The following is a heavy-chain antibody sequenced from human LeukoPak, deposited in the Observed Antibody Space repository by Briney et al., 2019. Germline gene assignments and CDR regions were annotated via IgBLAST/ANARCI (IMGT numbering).Heavy chain of an antibody. CDR1: GYTFTSYA. CDR3: ARGGRAWIQLWYIDY. CDR2: INTNTGNP. D-gene: IGHD5-18*01. Sequence: ASVKVSCKASGYTFTSYAMNWVRQAPGQGLEWMGWINTNTGNPTYAQGFTGRFVFSLDTSVSTAYLQISSLKAEDTAVYYCARGGRAWIQLWYIDYWGQGTLVTVSS. J-gene: IGHJ4*02. V-gene: IGHV7-4-1*02.